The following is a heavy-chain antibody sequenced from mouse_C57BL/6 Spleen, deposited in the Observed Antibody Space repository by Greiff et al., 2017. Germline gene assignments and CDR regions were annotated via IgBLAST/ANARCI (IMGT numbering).Heavy chain of an antibody. Sequence: EVMLVESGEGLVKPGGSLKLSCAASGFNFSSYAMSWVRQTPEKRLEWVAYISSGGDYIYYADTVKGRFTISRDNARNTLYLQMSSLKSEDTAMYYCTRDGAHYYGSSAYYAIDYWGQGTSVTVAS. V-gene: IGHV5-9-1*02. D-gene: IGHD1-1*01. CDR1: GFNFSSYA. J-gene: IGHJ4*01. CDR3: TRDGAHYYGSSAYYAIDY. CDR2: ISSGGDYI.